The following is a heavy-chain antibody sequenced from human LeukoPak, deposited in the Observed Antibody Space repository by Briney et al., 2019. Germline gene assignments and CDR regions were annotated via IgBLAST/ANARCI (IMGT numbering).Heavy chain of an antibody. CDR1: GFTFSSYA. CDR2: ISGSGDST. J-gene: IGHJ4*02. Sequence: GGSLRLSCAASGFTFSSYAMSWVRQAPGKGLEWVSAISGSGDSTYYADSVKGRFTISRDNSKNSLYLQMNSLRAEDTAVYYCARDLGYSSGPNYWGQGTRVTVSS. V-gene: IGHV3-23*01. CDR3: ARDLGYSSGPNY. D-gene: IGHD6-19*01.